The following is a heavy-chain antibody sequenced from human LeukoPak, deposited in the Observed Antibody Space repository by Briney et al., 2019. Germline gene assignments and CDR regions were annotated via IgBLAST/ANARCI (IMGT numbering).Heavy chain of an antibody. D-gene: IGHD3-9*01. CDR2: IYHSGST. Sequence: PSETLYLTCAVSGYSISSGYYWGWIRQPPGKGLEWIGSIYHSGSTYYNPSLKSRVTISVDTSKNQFSLKLSSVTAADTAVYYCANSYYDMSQFDYWGQGTLVTVSS. CDR3: ANSYYDMSQFDY. V-gene: IGHV4-38-2*01. CDR1: GYSISSGYY. J-gene: IGHJ4*02.